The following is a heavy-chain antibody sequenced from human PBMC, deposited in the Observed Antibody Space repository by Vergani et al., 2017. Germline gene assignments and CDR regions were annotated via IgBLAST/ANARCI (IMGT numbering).Heavy chain of an antibody. CDR2: INHSGST. Sequence: QVQLQQWGAGLLKPSETLSLTCAVYGGSFSGYYWSWIRQPPGKGLEWIGEINHSGSTNYNPSLKSRVTISVDTSKNQFSLKLSSVTAADTAVYYCARGRYRRYYYYYYMDVWGKGTTVTVSS. J-gene: IGHJ6*03. CDR1: GGSFSGYY. V-gene: IGHV4-34*01. D-gene: IGHD1-14*01. CDR3: ARGRYRRYYYYYYMDV.